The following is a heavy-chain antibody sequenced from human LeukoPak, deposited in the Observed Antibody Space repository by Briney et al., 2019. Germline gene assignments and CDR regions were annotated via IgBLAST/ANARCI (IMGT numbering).Heavy chain of an antibody. CDR2: ISAYNGNT. D-gene: IGHD3-22*01. CDR3: VYYYDSSGTQTSFDY. V-gene: IGHV1-18*01. Sequence: GASVKVSCKASGYTFTSYGISWVRQAPGQGLEWMGWISAYNGNTNYAQKLQGRVTMTTDTSTSTAYMELRSLRSGDTAVYYCVYYYDSSGTQTSFDYWGQGTLVTVSS. J-gene: IGHJ4*02. CDR1: GYTFTSYG.